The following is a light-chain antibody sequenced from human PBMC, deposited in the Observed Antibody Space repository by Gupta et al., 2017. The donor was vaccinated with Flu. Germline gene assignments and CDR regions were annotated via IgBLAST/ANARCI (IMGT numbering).Light chain of an antibody. CDR1: QSVASDY. Sequence: DTLSLSPGETGTLSCRASQSVASDYLAWYQQKPGQAPRLLIYAISSRAIGIPDRFSGSGSGTDFTLTISRLEPEDFAVYYCQQCATSPVTFGPGTKVDI. V-gene: IGKV3-20*01. CDR3: QQCATSPVT. CDR2: AIS. J-gene: IGKJ3*01.